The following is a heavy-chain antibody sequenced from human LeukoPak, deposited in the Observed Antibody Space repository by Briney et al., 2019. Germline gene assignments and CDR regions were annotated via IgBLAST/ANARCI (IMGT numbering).Heavy chain of an antibody. CDR2: IYYSGST. CDR3: ARSYDSSGYYYLVPAFDI. V-gene: IGHV4-31*03. J-gene: IGHJ3*02. Sequence: PSETLSLTCTVSGGSISSGGYYWSWIRQHPGKGLEWIGYIYYSGSTYYNPSLKSRVTISVDTSKNQSSLKLSSVTAADTAVYYCARSYDSSGYYYLVPAFDIWGQGTMVTVSS. CDR1: GGSISSGGYY. D-gene: IGHD3-22*01.